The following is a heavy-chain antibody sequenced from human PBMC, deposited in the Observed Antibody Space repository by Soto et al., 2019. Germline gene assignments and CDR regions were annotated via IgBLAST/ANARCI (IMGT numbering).Heavy chain of an antibody. D-gene: IGHD6-6*01. Sequence: QVQLVQSGAEVKKPGSSVKVSCKASGGTFSSYAISWVRQAPGQGLEWMGGIIPIFGTANYAQKFQGRVTITADESTSTAFMELSSLRSEDTAVYYCASKIAARGYYYYGMDVWGQGTTVTVSS. CDR1: GGTFSSYA. J-gene: IGHJ6*02. V-gene: IGHV1-69*01. CDR3: ASKIAARGYYYYGMDV. CDR2: IIPIFGTA.